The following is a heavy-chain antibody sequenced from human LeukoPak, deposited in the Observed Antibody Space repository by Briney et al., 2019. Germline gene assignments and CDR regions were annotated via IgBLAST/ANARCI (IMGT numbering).Heavy chain of an antibody. J-gene: IGHJ4*02. CDR1: GFTFSNSA. Sequence: GASVKVSCKTSGFTFSNSAIQWVRQARGQRLEWIGWIIVGSGKTHYAQNIQERITITRDTSTNTAYMELNSLTSEDTAVYYCAAELYSGTYGRCCSFAFWGQGTLVTVSS. D-gene: IGHD1-26*01. CDR3: AAELYSGTYGRCCSFAF. V-gene: IGHV1-58*02. CDR2: IIVGSGKT.